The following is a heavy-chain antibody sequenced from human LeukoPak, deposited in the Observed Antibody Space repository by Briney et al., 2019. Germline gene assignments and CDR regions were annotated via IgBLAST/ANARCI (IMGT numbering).Heavy chain of an antibody. Sequence: SGPTLVNPTQTLTLTCTFSGFSLSTDGVGVGWIRQPPGRALEWLALIYWDDDKRYTPSLRNRVTITKDTSNNQVVLTLTNVDPVDTATYYCAHRPKTYNRGWHSSGKGSDAFDVWGQGTMVTVSS. J-gene: IGHJ3*01. CDR1: GFSLSTDGVG. CDR3: AHRPKTYNRGWHSSGKGSDAFDV. D-gene: IGHD6-19*01. V-gene: IGHV2-5*02. CDR2: IYWDDDK.